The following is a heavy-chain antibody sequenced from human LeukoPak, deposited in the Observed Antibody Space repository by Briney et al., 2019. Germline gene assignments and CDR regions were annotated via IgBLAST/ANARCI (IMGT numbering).Heavy chain of an antibody. Sequence: SETLSLTCTVSGGSISSYYWSWIRQPPGKGLEWIGYIYYSGSANYNPSLKSRVTISVDTSKNQFSLKLSSVTAVDTAVYYCARDNIAVAVSWFDPWGQGTLVTVSS. D-gene: IGHD6-19*01. CDR3: ARDNIAVAVSWFDP. CDR2: IYYSGSA. V-gene: IGHV4-59*01. J-gene: IGHJ5*02. CDR1: GGSISSYY.